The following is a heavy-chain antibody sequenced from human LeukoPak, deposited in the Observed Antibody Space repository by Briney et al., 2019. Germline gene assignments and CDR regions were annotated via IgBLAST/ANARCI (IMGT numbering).Heavy chain of an antibody. J-gene: IGHJ5*02. Sequence: GGSLRLSCAASGFTFSRYAMTWVRQAPGKGLEWVSTISGNGDSTHYADSVKGRLTISRDHSKNTLYLQMNGLRAEDTAVYYCARGLSHCSGASCSFTWGQGTLVTVSP. D-gene: IGHD2-15*01. V-gene: IGHV3-23*01. CDR2: ISGNGDST. CDR3: ARGLSHCSGASCSFT. CDR1: GFTFSRYA.